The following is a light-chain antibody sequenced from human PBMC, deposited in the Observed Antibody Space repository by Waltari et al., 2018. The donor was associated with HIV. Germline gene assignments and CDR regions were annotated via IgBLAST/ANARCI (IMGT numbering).Light chain of an antibody. V-gene: IGLV3-21*04. CDR1: NIGSKS. CDR3: QVWDTDTDHWV. Sequence: SYVLTQPPSVSVAPGKTAGITCGGDNIGSKSVHWYQHRPGQAPILVIYDDTYRPSGIPGRFTGAASWNAAALTVNGVEAGDEADYYCQVWDTDTDHWVFGGGTRLTVL. J-gene: IGLJ3*02. CDR2: DDT.